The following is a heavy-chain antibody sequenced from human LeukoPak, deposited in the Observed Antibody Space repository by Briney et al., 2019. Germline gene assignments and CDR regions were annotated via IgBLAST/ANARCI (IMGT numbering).Heavy chain of an antibody. CDR3: ARDRSGYGYGMDV. Sequence: PGGSLRLSCAASGFTFSSYSMNWGRQAPGKGLEWVSSISSSSSYIYYADSVKGRFTISRDNAKNSLYLQMNSLRAEDTAVYYCARDRSGYGYGMDVWGQGTTVTVSS. D-gene: IGHD3-3*01. CDR2: ISSSSSYI. V-gene: IGHV3-21*01. J-gene: IGHJ6*02. CDR1: GFTFSSYS.